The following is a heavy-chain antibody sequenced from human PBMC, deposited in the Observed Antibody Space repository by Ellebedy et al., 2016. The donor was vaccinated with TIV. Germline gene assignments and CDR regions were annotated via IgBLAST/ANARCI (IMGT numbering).Heavy chain of an antibody. V-gene: IGHV1-3*01. Sequence: AASVKVSCKASGYTFSTYTIQWMRPAPGQRIEWVGWSTADNSYRQYSQKFQGRLTITRDTSASIAYMELSGLSSEDTAVYYCAREGREENKPKAYLDYWGQGTLVTVSS. J-gene: IGHJ4*02. CDR1: GYTFSTYT. CDR3: AREGREENKPKAYLDY. CDR2: STADNSYR. D-gene: IGHD2/OR15-2a*01.